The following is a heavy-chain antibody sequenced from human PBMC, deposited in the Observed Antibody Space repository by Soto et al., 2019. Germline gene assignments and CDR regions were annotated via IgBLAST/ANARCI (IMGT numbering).Heavy chain of an antibody. V-gene: IGHV4-34*01. CDR3: ARRAAFHGSYGMDV. Sequence: QVQLQQWGAGLLKPSETLSLTCAVYGGSFSGYYWSWIRQPPGKGLEWIGEINHSGSTNYNPSLKSRVTISVDTSKNQFSLKLSSVTAADTAVYYCARRAAFHGSYGMDVWGQGTTVTVSS. CDR1: GGSFSGYY. J-gene: IGHJ6*02. CDR2: INHSGST. D-gene: IGHD6-13*01.